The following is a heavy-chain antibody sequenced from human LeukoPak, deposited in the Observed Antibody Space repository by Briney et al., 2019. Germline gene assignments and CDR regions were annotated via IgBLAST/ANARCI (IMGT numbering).Heavy chain of an antibody. CDR3: ARHGWSLGDY. CDR1: GGSFSGYY. V-gene: IGHV4-34*01. CDR2: INHSGST. J-gene: IGHJ4*02. Sequence: SETLSLTCAVYGGSFSGYYWSWIRQPPGKGLEWIGEINHSGSTNYNPSLKSRVTISVDTSKYQFSLKLSSVTAADTAVYYCARHGWSLGDYWGQGTLVTVSS. D-gene: IGHD1-26*01.